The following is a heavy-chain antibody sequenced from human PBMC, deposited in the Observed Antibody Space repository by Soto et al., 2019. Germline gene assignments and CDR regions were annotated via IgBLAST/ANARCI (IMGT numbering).Heavy chain of an antibody. Sequence: GVSLRLSSTASGFTFSNYAVSWVRQAPGKGLEWVSTFSSGGGGTYYADSVKGRFTISRDNSKNTLSLQMNSLRAEDTAVYYCTKANRYCSGANCFTFDYWGLGTLVTVSS. CDR2: FSSGGGGT. CDR1: GFTFSNYA. V-gene: IGHV3-23*01. J-gene: IGHJ4*02. CDR3: TKANRYCSGANCFTFDY. D-gene: IGHD2-15*01.